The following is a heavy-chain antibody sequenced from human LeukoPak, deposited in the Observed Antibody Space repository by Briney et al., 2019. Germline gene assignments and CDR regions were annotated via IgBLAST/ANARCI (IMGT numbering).Heavy chain of an antibody. Sequence: ASVKVSCKASGYTFTGYYIHWVRQAPGQGLEWMGWINSNSGGTNYAQKFQGRVTMTRDTSISTAYMELSRLRSDDTAVYYCARDYIRGAVAGAGGYWGQGTLVTVSS. CDR1: GYTFTGYY. V-gene: IGHV1-2*02. J-gene: IGHJ4*02. CDR3: ARDYIRGAVAGAGGY. D-gene: IGHD6-19*01. CDR2: INSNSGGT.